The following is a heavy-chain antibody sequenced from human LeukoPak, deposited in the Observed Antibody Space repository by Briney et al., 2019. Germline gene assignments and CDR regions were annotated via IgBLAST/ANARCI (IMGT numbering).Heavy chain of an antibody. CDR1: GFTFDDYA. CDR3: ARLALSGYCSGGSCYGWFDP. CDR2: IYHSGST. V-gene: IGHV4-30-2*01. D-gene: IGHD2-15*01. Sequence: LRLSCAASGFTFDDYAMHWVRQAPGKGLEWIGYIYHSGSTYYNPSLKSRVTISVDRSKNQFSLKLSSVTAADTAVYYCARLALSGYCSGGSCYGWFDPWGQGTLVTVSS. J-gene: IGHJ5*02.